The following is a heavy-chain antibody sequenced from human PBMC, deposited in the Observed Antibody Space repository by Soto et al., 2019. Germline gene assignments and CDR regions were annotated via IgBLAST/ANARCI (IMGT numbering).Heavy chain of an antibody. CDR2: INPSGGST. CDR1: GYTFTSYY. D-gene: IGHD2-15*01. CDR3: ARTCSGGSCYSMADAFDI. V-gene: IGHV1-46*03. Sequence: GASVKVSCKASGYTFTSYYMHWVRQAPGQGLEWMGIINPSGGSTSYAQKFQGRVTMTRDTSTSTVYMELSSLRSEDTAVYYCARTCSGGSCYSMADAFDIWGQGTMVT. J-gene: IGHJ3*02.